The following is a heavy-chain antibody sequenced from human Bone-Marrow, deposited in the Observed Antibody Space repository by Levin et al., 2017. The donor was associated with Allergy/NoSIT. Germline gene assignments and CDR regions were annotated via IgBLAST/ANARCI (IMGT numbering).Heavy chain of an antibody. Sequence: PGGSLRLSCVASGFFFDTYDMNWVRQAPGKGLEWVSGISPSGDITYYADSVKGRFTISRDNSKNTVFLQMNSLRGEDTAVYHCAKRAGIKTETRPDSWGQGTLVTVSS. CDR1: GFFFDTYD. V-gene: IGHV3-23*01. J-gene: IGHJ4*02. D-gene: IGHD1-7*01. CDR2: ISPSGDIT. CDR3: AKRAGIKTETRPDS.